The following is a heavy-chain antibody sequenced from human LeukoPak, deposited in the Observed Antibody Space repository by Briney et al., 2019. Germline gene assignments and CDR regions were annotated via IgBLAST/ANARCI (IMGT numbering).Heavy chain of an antibody. V-gene: IGHV3-48*04. CDR3: ARAVTAGEYFYYYYMDV. CDR1: GFTFRSSG. D-gene: IGHD4-23*01. CDR2: VSSSSSPI. J-gene: IGHJ6*03. Sequence: GGSLRLSCAASGFTFRSSGINWVRQAPGKGLEWVSYVSSSSSPIYYADSVKGRFTISRDNAKNSLYLQMNSLRAEDTAVYYCARAVTAGEYFYYYYMDVWGKGTTVTVSS.